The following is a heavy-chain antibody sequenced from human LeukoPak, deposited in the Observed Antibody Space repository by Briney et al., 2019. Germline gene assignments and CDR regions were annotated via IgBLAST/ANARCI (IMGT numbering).Heavy chain of an antibody. Sequence: VASVKVSCKASGYTFTGYYMHWVRQAPGQGLEWMGWINPNSGGTNYAQKFQGRVTMTRDTSISTAYMELSRLRSDDTAVYYCASLGYCSSTSCRGEGYYYYMDVWGKGTTVTISS. CDR1: GYTFTGYY. J-gene: IGHJ6*03. D-gene: IGHD2-2*01. CDR2: INPNSGGT. CDR3: ASLGYCSSTSCRGEGYYYYMDV. V-gene: IGHV1-2*02.